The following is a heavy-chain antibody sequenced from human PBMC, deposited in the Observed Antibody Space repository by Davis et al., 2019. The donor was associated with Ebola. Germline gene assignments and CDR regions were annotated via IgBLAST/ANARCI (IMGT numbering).Heavy chain of an antibody. V-gene: IGHV4-59*12. CDR1: GGSISSYY. D-gene: IGHD6-13*01. CDR3: ARTAAGTEDFDY. CDR2: IYYSGST. J-gene: IGHJ4*02. Sequence: SETLSLTCTVSGGSISSYYWSWIRQPPGKGLEWIGYIYYSGSTNYNPSLKSRVTISVDTSKNQFSLKLSSVTAADTAVYYCARTAAGTEDFDYWGQGTLVTVSS.